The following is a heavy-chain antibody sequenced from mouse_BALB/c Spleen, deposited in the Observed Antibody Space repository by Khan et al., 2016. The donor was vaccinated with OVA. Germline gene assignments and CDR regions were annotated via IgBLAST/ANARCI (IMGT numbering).Heavy chain of an antibody. Sequence: QVQLKESGPGLVAPSQSLSITCTVSGFSLVTYGVHWVRQSPGRGLEWLGVIWTGGSTNINSALMSRLSISKDNSKSQVFLKMNSLQTDDTAMYYCARETAYYGDYEAMDYWGQGTSVTVSS. CDR3: ARETAYYGDYEAMDY. J-gene: IGHJ4*01. CDR2: IWTGGST. D-gene: IGHD2-13*01. CDR1: GFSLVTYG. V-gene: IGHV2-9*02.